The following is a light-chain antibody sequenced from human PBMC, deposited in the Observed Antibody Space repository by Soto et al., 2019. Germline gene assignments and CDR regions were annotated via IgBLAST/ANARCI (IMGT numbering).Light chain of an antibody. Sequence: EIVLTQSPGTLSLSPGERVTLSCRASQSVSSSSLAWYQQKPGQAPRLLIYGASSRATGIPDRFSGSGSGTDFTLTISRLEPEDFAVYYCQQYSSSPLFTFGPGTKVDIK. J-gene: IGKJ3*01. CDR3: QQYSSSPLFT. V-gene: IGKV3-20*01. CDR1: QSVSSSS. CDR2: GAS.